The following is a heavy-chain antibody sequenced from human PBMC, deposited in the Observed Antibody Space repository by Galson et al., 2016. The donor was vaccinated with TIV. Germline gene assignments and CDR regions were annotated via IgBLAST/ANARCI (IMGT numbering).Heavy chain of an antibody. V-gene: IGHV1-46*01. CDR1: GYTFTNFY. Sequence: SLKVSCKASGYTFTNFYIYWVRQAPGQGLEWMGMINANGGSTRYEENFQGRVTMTTDTSTSTVYLEMRSLRSEDTAVYYCARHRHFGPDYWGQGTLVTVSS. J-gene: IGHJ4*02. D-gene: IGHD2/OR15-2a*01. CDR2: INANGGST. CDR3: ARHRHFGPDY.